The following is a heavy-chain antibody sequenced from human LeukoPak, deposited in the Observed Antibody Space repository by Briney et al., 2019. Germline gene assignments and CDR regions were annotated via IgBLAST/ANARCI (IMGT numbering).Heavy chain of an antibody. Sequence: GGSLRLSCAASGFTFSSYAMHWVRQAPGKGLEWVAVISYDGSNKYYADSVKGRFTISRDNSKNTLYLQMNSLRAEDTAVYYCARGTPMVRGVLIPLDNWGQGTLVIVSS. CDR2: ISYDGSNK. D-gene: IGHD3-10*01. CDR3: ARGTPMVRGVLIPLDN. CDR1: GFTFSSYA. J-gene: IGHJ4*02. V-gene: IGHV3-30*04.